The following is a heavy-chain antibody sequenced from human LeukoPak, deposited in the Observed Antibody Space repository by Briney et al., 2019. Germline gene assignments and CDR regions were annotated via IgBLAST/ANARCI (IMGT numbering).Heavy chain of an antibody. CDR1: GFTFSVSA. J-gene: IGHJ4*02. CDR3: TRLVAEGN. Sequence: GGSLKLSCAASGFTFSVSAVRWVRQASGKGLEGVGRIRSKANNYATAYAASVKGRFTISRDDSKNTAYLQMNGLKTEDTAVYYCTRLVAEGNWGQGTLVTVSS. CDR2: IRSKANNYAT. D-gene: IGHD5-12*01. V-gene: IGHV3-73*01.